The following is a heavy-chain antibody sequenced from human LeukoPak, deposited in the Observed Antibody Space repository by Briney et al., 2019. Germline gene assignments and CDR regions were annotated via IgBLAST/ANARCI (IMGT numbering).Heavy chain of an antibody. CDR1: GYTFTGYY. Sequence: ASVKVSCKASGYTFTGYYMHWVRQAPGQGLEWMGWINPNSGGTNCAQKFQGRVTMTRDTSISTAYMELSRLRSDDTAVYYCARDGYDSSGHRYYFDYWGQGTLVTVSS. CDR3: ARDGYDSSGHRYYFDY. V-gene: IGHV1-2*02. J-gene: IGHJ4*02. D-gene: IGHD3-22*01. CDR2: INPNSGGT.